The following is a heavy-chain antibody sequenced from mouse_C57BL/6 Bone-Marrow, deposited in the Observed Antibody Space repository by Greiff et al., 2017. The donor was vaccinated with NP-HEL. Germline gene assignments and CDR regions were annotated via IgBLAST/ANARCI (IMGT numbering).Heavy chain of an antibody. CDR3: ARDAMSAQASWFAY. Sequence: EVQLVESGGGLVQSGRSLRLSCATSGFTFSDFYMEWVRQAPGKGLEWIAASRNKANDYTTEYSASVKGRFIVSRDTSQSILYLQMNALRAEDTAIYYCARDAMSAQASWFAYWGQGTLVTVSA. D-gene: IGHD3-2*02. J-gene: IGHJ3*01. V-gene: IGHV7-1*01. CDR2: SRNKANDYTT. CDR1: GFTFSDFY.